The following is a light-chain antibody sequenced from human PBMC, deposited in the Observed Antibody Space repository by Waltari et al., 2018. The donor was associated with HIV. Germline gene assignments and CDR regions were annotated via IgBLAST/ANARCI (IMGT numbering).Light chain of an antibody. J-gene: IGKJ2*01. CDR3: QQYSNWPPNT. Sequence: EIVMTQSPATLSVSLGERATLSCRASQSVSSNLAWYQQKPGQAPRLLIYGASTRATGIPARFSGSGSGTEFTLTISGLQSEDFAVYFCQQYSNWPPNTFGQGTKLEIK. CDR2: GAS. CDR1: QSVSSN. V-gene: IGKV3-15*01.